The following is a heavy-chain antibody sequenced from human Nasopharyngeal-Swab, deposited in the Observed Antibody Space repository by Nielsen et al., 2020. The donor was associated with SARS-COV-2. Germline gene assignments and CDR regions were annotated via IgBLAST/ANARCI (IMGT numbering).Heavy chain of an antibody. V-gene: IGHV3-53*01. D-gene: IGHD5-24*01. CDR3: ARVLDGYNGFDY. Sequence: WIRQPPGKGLEWVSIIYPGGSTYYADSVKGRFTISRDSSRNTLYLQMNSLTAEDTAVYYCARVLDGYNGFDYWGQGTLVNRLL. CDR2: IYPGGST. J-gene: IGHJ4*02.